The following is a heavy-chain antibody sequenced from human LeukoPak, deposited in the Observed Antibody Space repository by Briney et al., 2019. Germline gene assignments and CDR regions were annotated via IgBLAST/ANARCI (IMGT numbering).Heavy chain of an antibody. J-gene: IGHJ4*02. V-gene: IGHV3-30*02. CDR2: IRYDGSNK. D-gene: IGHD3-3*01. CDR3: AKVPPLNYDFWSGSYFDY. Sequence: PGGSLRLSCAASGFTFSSYGMHWVRQAPGKGLEWVAFIRYDGSNKYYADSVKGRFTISRDNSKNTLYLQMNSLRAEDTAVYYCAKVPPLNYDFWSGSYFDYWGQGTLVTVS. CDR1: GFTFSSYG.